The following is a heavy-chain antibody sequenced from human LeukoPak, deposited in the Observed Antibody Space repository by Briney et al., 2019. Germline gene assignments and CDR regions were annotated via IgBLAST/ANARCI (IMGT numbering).Heavy chain of an antibody. CDR3: ARETGNYKAAFDI. D-gene: IGHD1-7*01. Sequence: GGSLRLSCAASGFTFSSYAMSWVRQAPGKGLEWVSGISGSGDNTYYADSVKGRFTISRDNSKNTLYLQMNSLRAEDTAVYYCARETGNYKAAFDIWGQGTMVTVSS. CDR1: GFTFSSYA. CDR2: ISGSGDNT. V-gene: IGHV3-23*01. J-gene: IGHJ3*02.